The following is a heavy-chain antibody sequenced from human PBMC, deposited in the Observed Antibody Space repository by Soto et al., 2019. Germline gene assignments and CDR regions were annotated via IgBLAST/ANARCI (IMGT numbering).Heavy chain of an antibody. CDR2: LIPIFGTP. Sequence: QVQLVQSGAEVKKPGSSVKVSCKASGGTFSNYAISWVRQAPGQGLEWMGGLIPIFGTPDYAQKFQGRVTITADGSTSTAYMEMSSLRYEDTAVYYCASQLTGDSYYDGMDVWGQGTTVTVSS. D-gene: IGHD7-27*01. CDR1: GGTFSNYA. V-gene: IGHV1-69*12. CDR3: ASQLTGDSYYDGMDV. J-gene: IGHJ6*02.